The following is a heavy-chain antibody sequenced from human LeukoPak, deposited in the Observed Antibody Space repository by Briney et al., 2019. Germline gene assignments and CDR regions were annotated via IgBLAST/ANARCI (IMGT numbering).Heavy chain of an antibody. J-gene: IGHJ4*01. CDR1: GGSFSRYY. CDR3: ARGEVVAALDY. CDR2: INHSGST. D-gene: IGHD2-15*01. V-gene: IGHV4-34*01. Sequence: SETLSLTCAVYGGSFSRYYWSWIRLPPGKGLEWIGEINHSGSTNYNPSLKSRVTISVDTSKNQFSLKLSSVTAADTAVYYCARGEVVAALDYWGHGTLVTVSS.